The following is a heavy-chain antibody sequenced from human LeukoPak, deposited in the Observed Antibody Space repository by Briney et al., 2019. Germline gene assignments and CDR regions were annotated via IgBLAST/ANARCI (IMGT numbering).Heavy chain of an antibody. V-gene: IGHV4-34*01. Sequence: SETLSLTCAVYGGSFSGYYWSWIRQPPGKGLEWIGEINHSGSTNYNPSLKSRVTISVDTSKNHFSLKLSSVTAADTAVYYCASRIRGYSYGYGGFDYWGQGTLVTVSS. D-gene: IGHD5-18*01. CDR2: INHSGST. J-gene: IGHJ4*02. CDR3: ASRIRGYSYGYGGFDY. CDR1: GGSFSGYY.